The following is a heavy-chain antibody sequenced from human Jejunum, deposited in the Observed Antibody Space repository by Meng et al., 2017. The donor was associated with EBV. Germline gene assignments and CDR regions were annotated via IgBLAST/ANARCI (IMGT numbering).Heavy chain of an antibody. CDR1: GDSITRGAYL. CDR2: IYHIGST. J-gene: IGHJ4*02. Sequence: LHLRESGSGLVKPSQPLSLTCAVSGDSITRGAYLWSWIRQPPGKGLEWIGNIYHIGSTYYNPSLKSRVTISVDRSKNQFSLKLTSVTAADTAVYYCARGGPDFGDYVPFDYWGQGTLVTVSS. V-gene: IGHV4-30-2*01. D-gene: IGHD4-17*01. CDR3: ARGGPDFGDYVPFDY.